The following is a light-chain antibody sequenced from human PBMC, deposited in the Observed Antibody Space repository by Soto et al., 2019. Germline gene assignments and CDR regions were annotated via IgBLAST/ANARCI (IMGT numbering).Light chain of an antibody. CDR1: QRITTY. J-gene: IGKJ2*01. CDR3: QQTYSTPYT. CDR2: TSG. V-gene: IGKV1-39*01. Sequence: IQMTQSPSSLSASVGDRVTTTCRASQRITTYLNWYQQKPGEAPKLLISTSGTLQRGVPSRFSGSGSGTDFTLTITALRPEDFATYFCQQTYSTPYTFGQGTKLEIK.